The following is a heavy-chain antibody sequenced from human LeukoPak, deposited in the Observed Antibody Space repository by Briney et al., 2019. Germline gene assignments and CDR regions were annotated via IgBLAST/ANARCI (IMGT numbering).Heavy chain of an antibody. Sequence: PGGSLRLSCAASGFTFSSYSMNWVRQAPGKGLEWVSSISSSSSYIYYADSVKGRFTISRDNAKNSLYLQMNSLRAEDTAVYYCAREGTYYYGMHVWGQVTTVNVFS. CDR2: ISSSSSYI. V-gene: IGHV3-21*01. D-gene: IGHD1-1*01. CDR1: GFTFSSYS. CDR3: AREGTYYYGMHV. J-gene: IGHJ6*02.